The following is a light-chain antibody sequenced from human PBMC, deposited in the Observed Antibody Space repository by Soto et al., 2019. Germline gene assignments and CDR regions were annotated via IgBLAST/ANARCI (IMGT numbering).Light chain of an antibody. CDR3: MQALQTPFT. Sequence: DIVMTQSPLSLPVTPGEPASISCRSGRSLLQTNGNTYLDWYLQKPGQSPQLLISLATNRASGVPDRFSGSGSGTDFTLQISRVEAEDVGVYYCMQALQTPFTFGGGTKVDIK. CDR2: LAT. J-gene: IGKJ4*01. CDR1: RSLLQTNGNTY. V-gene: IGKV2-28*01.